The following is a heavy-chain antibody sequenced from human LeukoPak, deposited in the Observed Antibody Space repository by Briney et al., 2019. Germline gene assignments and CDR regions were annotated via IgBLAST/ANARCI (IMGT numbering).Heavy chain of an antibody. CDR2: INGDGSQT. V-gene: IGHV3-74*01. Sequence: GGSLRLSCAASGFTFSSFWIYWVRHAPGKGLVWVSRINGDGSQTLYADSVKGRFTISRDNAKNTLYLQMNSLRAEDTAVYSCARVRLGDDCNPFDYWGQGTLVTVSS. CDR3: ARVRLGDDCNPFDY. CDR1: GFTFSSFW. D-gene: IGHD3-16*01. J-gene: IGHJ4*02.